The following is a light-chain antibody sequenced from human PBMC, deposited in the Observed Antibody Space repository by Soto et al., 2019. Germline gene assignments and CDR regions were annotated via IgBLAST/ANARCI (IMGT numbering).Light chain of an antibody. V-gene: IGLV2-14*01. Sequence: QSVLTQPASVSGSPGQSITISCTGTGSDIGTYNSVSWYQQHAGKVPKLMIYDVTNRPSGVSDRFSGSKSGNTASLTISGLQAEDEADYYCTSYTTSSTLVFGGGTQLTVL. CDR3: TSYTTSSTLV. CDR2: DVT. J-gene: IGLJ2*01. CDR1: GSDIGTYNS.